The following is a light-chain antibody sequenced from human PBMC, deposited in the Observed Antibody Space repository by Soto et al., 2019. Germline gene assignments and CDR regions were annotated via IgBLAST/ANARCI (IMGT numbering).Light chain of an antibody. CDR3: SSYTSSSTLVV. CDR2: EVS. V-gene: IGLV2-14*01. CDR1: SSDVGGYNY. Sequence: QSALTQPASVSGSPGQPITISCTGTSSDVGGYNYVSWYQQHPGKAPKLMIYEVSNRPSGVSNRFSGSKSGNTASLTISGLQGEDEADYYCSSYTSSSTLVVFGGGTKLTVL. J-gene: IGLJ2*01.